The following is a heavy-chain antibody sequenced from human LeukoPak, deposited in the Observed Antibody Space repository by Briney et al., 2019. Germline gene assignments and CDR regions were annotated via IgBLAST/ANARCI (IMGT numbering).Heavy chain of an antibody. CDR3: ARDHIVVPAALGY. D-gene: IGHD2-2*01. CDR2: ISSSSSYI. Sequence: GGSLRLSCAASGFTFSSYSMNWVRQAPGKGLESVSSISSSSSYIYYADSVKGRFTISRDNAKNSLYLQMNSLRAEDTAVYYCARDHIVVPAALGYWGQGTLVTVSS. J-gene: IGHJ4*02. CDR1: GFTFSSYS. V-gene: IGHV3-21*01.